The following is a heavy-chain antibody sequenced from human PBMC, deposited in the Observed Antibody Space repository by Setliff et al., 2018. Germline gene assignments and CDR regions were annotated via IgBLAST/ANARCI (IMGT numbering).Heavy chain of an antibody. CDR3: ATERGLVVSATDYYYYMDV. Sequence: SVKVSCKASGGTFSSYGISWVRQAPGQGLEWMGGTIPMFGTIDYTQNFQGRVTITTDESTSTAYMELSSLRSEDTAIYYCATERGLVVSATDYYYYMDVWGKGTTVTVSS. V-gene: IGHV1-69*05. J-gene: IGHJ6*03. D-gene: IGHD2-15*01. CDR1: GGTFSSYG. CDR2: TIPMFGTI.